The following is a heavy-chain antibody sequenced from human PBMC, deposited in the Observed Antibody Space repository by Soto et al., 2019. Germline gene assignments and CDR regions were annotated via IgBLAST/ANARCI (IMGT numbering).Heavy chain of an antibody. CDR1: GFTFSSYG. D-gene: IGHD3-16*02. Sequence: QVYLVESGGGVVQPGGSLRLSCAASGFTFSSYGMHWVRQAAGKGPEWVAVVWNDGNTKYYADSVKGRFTISRDNSKNTVYLQRNNLRAEDTAVYYCARDKGFYDHVWGSYRSAFDYWGRGTLVDVSS. V-gene: IGHV3-33*01. CDR3: ARDKGFYDHVWGSYRSAFDY. J-gene: IGHJ4*02. CDR2: VWNDGNTK.